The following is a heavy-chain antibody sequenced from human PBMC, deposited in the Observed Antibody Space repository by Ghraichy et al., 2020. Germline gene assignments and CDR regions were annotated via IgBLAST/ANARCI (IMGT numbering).Heavy chain of an antibody. CDR3: ARSGGVVDY. Sequence: LSPTCAASGFTFSTYWMHWVRQAPGKGLVWVSHINSDGTTTNYADSVKGRFTISRDNAKNTLYLQMNSLRVDDTAVYYCARSGGVVDYWGQGTLVTVSS. V-gene: IGHV3-74*01. D-gene: IGHD2-8*02. CDR1: GFTFSTYW. J-gene: IGHJ4*02. CDR2: INSDGTTT.